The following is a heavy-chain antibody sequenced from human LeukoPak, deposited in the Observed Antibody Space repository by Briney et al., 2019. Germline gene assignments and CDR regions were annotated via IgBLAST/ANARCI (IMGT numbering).Heavy chain of an antibody. CDR1: GFTFSGSE. Sequence: GGSLRLSCTASGFTFSGSEMSWVRQTPGKGLEWLSNIRTDGTTTYYADSVKGRFTISRDDAENSLYLQMDRLRPDDTALYYCARSFGWHFDLWGRGTLVTVSS. V-gene: IGHV3-48*03. CDR2: IRTDGTTT. D-gene: IGHD3-16*01. J-gene: IGHJ2*01. CDR3: ARSFGWHFDL.